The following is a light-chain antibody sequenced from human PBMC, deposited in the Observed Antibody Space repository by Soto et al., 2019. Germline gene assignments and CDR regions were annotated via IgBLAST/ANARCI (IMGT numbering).Light chain of an antibody. CDR2: GAS. CDR3: QQYGSLPGT. Sequence: EIVLTQSPGTLSLSPGERATLSCRASQSVSSSYLAWYQQKPGQAPRLLIYGASTRATGIPDRFSGSGSGTDFTLTISKREPEDLAVYYCQQYGSLPGTFGQGTKVEIK. V-gene: IGKV3-20*01. J-gene: IGKJ2*01. CDR1: QSVSSSY.